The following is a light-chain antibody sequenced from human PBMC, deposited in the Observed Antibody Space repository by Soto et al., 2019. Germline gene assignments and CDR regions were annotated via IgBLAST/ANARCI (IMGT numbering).Light chain of an antibody. CDR1: QNIRVG. CDR2: DAS. CDR3: QQYDSSSPT. J-gene: IGKJ2*01. Sequence: DIQMTQSPSTLSASVGDGVTITCRSSQNIRVGLAWYQQRPGKAPKFLIYDASSLETGVPSRFSGSGSGTEFTLTIRSLQPDDFATYYCQQYDSSSPTFGQGTKLEIK. V-gene: IGKV1-5*01.